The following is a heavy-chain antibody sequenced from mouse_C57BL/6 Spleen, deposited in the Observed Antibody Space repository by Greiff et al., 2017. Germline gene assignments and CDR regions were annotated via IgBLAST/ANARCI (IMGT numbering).Heavy chain of an antibody. V-gene: IGHV5-6*01. D-gene: IGHD1-1*01. CDR3: ARHPPYYGSSCYAMDY. Sequence: EVQVVESGGDLVKPGGSLKLSCAASGFTFSSYGMSWVRQTPDKRLEWVATISSGGSYTYYPDSVKGRFTISRDNAKNTLYLQMSSLKSEDTAMYYCARHPPYYGSSCYAMDYWGQGTSVTVSS. CDR1: GFTFSSYG. CDR2: ISSGGSYT. J-gene: IGHJ4*01.